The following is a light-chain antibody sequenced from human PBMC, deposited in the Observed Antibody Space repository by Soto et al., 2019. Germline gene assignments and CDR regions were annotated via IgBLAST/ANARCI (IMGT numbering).Light chain of an antibody. V-gene: IGKV3-20*01. CDR2: GAS. CDR1: QVIGSRY. CDR3: QQYYSTPPT. Sequence: EIVMTQSPGTLSLSPGERATISCRASQVIGSRYLAWYHQKSGQAPRLLIYGASSRATGIPDRFSGSGSGADFTLTISSLQAEDVAVYYCQQYYSTPPTFGGGTKLEIK. J-gene: IGKJ4*01.